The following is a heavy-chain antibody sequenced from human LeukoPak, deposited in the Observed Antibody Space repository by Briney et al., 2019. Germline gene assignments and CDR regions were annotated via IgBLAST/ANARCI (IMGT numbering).Heavy chain of an antibody. CDR1: GGSISSYY. D-gene: IGHD5-18*01. J-gene: IGHJ4*02. CDR2: IYTSGST. CDR3: GRDETQLWSAYFDY. V-gene: IGHV4-4*07. Sequence: SETLSLTCTVSGGSISSYYWSWIRQPAGKGLEWIGRIYTSGSTNYNPSLKSRVTMSVDTSKNQFSLKLSSVTAADTAVYYCGRDETQLWSAYFDYWGQGTLVTVSS.